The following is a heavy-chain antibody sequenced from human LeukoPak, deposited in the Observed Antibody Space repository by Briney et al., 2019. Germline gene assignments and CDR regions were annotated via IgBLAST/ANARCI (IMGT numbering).Heavy chain of an antibody. J-gene: IGHJ4*02. CDR1: GFIFSSYY. Sequence: GGSLRLSCAASGFIFSSYYMSWVRQAPGKGLEWVSVIYSGGSTHYADSVKGRFTISRDNSKNMLYLQMNSLTAEDTAVYYCARDLSSSGYFDYWGQGTLATVPS. CDR2: IYSGGST. CDR3: ARDLSSSGYFDY. D-gene: IGHD6-13*01. V-gene: IGHV3-66*01.